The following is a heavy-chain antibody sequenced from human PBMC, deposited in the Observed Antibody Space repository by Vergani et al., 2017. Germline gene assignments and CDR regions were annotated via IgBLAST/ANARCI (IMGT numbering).Heavy chain of an antibody. CDR1: GFTFSSYG. CDR3: AKDPCSGGSCYYFGY. CDR2: ISYDGSNQ. D-gene: IGHD2-15*01. V-gene: IGHV3-30*18. Sequence: QVQLVESGGGVVQPGRSLRLSCAASGFTFSSYGMHWVRQAPGKGLEWVAVISYDGSNQYYADSVKGRFTISRDNSKNTLYLQMNSLRAEDTAVYYCAKDPCSGGSCYYFGYGGQGTLVTVSS. J-gene: IGHJ4*02.